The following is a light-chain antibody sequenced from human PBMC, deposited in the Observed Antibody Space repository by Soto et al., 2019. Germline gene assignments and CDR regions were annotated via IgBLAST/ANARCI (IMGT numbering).Light chain of an antibody. CDR2: DAS. Sequence: EIVLTQSPATLSLSPGERATLSCRASQSVSSYLAWYQQTPGQAPRLLIYDASNRATGIPARFSGSGSGTDFTLTISSLEPEDFEVYYCQQRSNWPELTCSGGTKVAIK. J-gene: IGKJ4*01. CDR1: QSVSSY. CDR3: QQRSNWPELT. V-gene: IGKV3-11*01.